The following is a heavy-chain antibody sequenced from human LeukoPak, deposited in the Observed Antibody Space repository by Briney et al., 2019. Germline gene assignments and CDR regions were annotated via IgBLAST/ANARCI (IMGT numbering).Heavy chain of an antibody. J-gene: IGHJ5*02. CDR3: ARDFRFYYDSSGTNWFDP. V-gene: IGHV3-23*01. CDR2: ISGSGGST. Sequence: GGSLRLSCAASRFTFSSYHMSWVRQAPGKGLEWVSAISGSGGSTYYADSVKGRFTISRDNSKNTLYLQMKSLRAEDTAVYYCARDFRFYYDSSGTNWFDPWGQGTLVTVSS. CDR1: RFTFSSYH. D-gene: IGHD3-22*01.